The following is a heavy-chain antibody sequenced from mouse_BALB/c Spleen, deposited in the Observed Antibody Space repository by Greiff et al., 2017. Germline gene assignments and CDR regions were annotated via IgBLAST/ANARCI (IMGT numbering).Heavy chain of an antibody. V-gene: IGHV1S81*02. CDR1: GYTFTSYY. CDR3: TRWGAYYRSYAMDY. CDR2: INPSNGGT. Sequence: QVQLQQPGAELVKPGASVKLSCKASGYTFTSYYMYWVKQRPGQGLEWIGGINPSNGGTNFNEKFKSKATLTVDKSSSTAYMQLSSLTSEDSAVYYCTRWGAYYRSYAMDYWGQGTSVTVSS. J-gene: IGHJ4*01. D-gene: IGHD2-14*01.